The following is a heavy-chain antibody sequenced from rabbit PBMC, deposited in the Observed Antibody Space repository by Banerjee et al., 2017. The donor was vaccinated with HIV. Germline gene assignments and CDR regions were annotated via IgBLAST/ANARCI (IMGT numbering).Heavy chain of an antibody. CDR1: GIDISRYNM. D-gene: IGHD2-1*01. Sequence: QEQLEESGGDLVKPEGSLTLTCKASGIDISRYNMQWVRQSPGKGLEYIGYISTGSGDAYYASWAKGRFTVSKSSSTTVDLKLTSLTAADTATYFCASYDANGGVFNLWGPGTLVTDS. V-gene: IGHV1S45*01. CDR3: ASYDANGGVFNL. J-gene: IGHJ4*01. CDR2: ISTGSGDA.